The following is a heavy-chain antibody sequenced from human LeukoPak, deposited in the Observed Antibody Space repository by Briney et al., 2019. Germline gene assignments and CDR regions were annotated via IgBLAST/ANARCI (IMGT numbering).Heavy chain of an antibody. CDR1: GFNFSGYY. CDR3: VRDLDEDSGGTHFDF. CDR2: ISNSGSTI. D-gene: IGHD3-10*01. J-gene: IGHJ4*02. Sequence: PGGSLRLSCAVSGFNFSGYYMSWVRQAPGKGLEWVSYISNSGSTIYYADSVKGRFTISRDNAKNSLYLQMNSLRAEDTAMYYCVRDLDEDSGGTHFDFWGQGTLVTVSS. V-gene: IGHV3-11*01.